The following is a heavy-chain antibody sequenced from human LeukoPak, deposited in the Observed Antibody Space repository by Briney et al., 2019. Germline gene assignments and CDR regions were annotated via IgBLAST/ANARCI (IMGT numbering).Heavy chain of an antibody. Sequence: SETLSLTCAVYGGSFSGYYWSWIRQPPGKGLEWIGEINHSGSTNYNPSLKSRVTISVDTSKNQFSLKLSPVTAADTAVYYCASISSGQTYNPHFDYWGQGTLVTVSS. CDR2: INHSGST. CDR1: GGSFSGYY. V-gene: IGHV4-34*01. J-gene: IGHJ4*02. D-gene: IGHD3-22*01. CDR3: ASISSGQTYNPHFDY.